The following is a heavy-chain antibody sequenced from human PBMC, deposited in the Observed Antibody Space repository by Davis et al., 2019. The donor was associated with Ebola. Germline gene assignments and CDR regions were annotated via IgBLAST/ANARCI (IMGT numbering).Heavy chain of an antibody. CDR2: INPSDAST. D-gene: IGHD5-12*01. CDR1: GYTFSSYF. CDR3: ARGRYSDYDRKAFDI. V-gene: IGHV1-46*01. J-gene: IGHJ3*02. Sequence: ASVKVSCKASGYTFSSYFIHWVRQAPGQGLEWMGIINPSDASTSYAQKFQGRVTMTRETSTSTAYMELSGLTSEDTAVYYCARGRYSDYDRKAFDIWGRGTMVTVSS.